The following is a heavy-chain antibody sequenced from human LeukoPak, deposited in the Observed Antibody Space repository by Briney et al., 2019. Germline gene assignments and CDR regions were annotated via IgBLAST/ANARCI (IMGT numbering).Heavy chain of an antibody. V-gene: IGHV3-7*05. CDR2: MDQEGSEK. CDR3: ARAGYSRGWFAYC. CDR1: GFTFSNYW. Sequence: GGSLRLSCAASGFTFSNYWMSWVRQAPGKGLEWVANMDQEGSEKYYVDSVKGRFTISRDNAKNSLYLQMNTLSAEDTAIYYCARAGYSRGWFAYCWGQGALVTVSS. D-gene: IGHD6-19*01. J-gene: IGHJ4*02.